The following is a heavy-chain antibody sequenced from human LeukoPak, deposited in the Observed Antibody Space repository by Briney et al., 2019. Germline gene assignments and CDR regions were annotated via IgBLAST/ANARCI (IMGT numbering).Heavy chain of an antibody. CDR1: GFTFKDYY. CDR3: ARGPAAGASHFDI. V-gene: IGHV1-2*02. D-gene: IGHD6-13*01. CDR2: LNPYSGGT. J-gene: IGHJ3*02. Sequence: GASVKVSCKTSGFTFKDYYIHWVRQAPGQGLEWMGWLNPYSGGTNYAQKFQGRVTLTRDTSITTAYMELSRLRSDDTAVYYCARGPAAGASHFDIWGQGTMVTVSS.